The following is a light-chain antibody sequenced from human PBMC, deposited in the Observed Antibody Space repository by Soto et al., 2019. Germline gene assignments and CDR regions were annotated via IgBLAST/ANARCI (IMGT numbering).Light chain of an antibody. V-gene: IGKV3-15*01. CDR2: GAS. J-gene: IGKJ4*01. CDR3: QQYNNWPPLT. Sequence: EIVMTQSPATLSVSPGERATLSCRASQSVSSNLAWYQQKPGQAPRLLIYGASTRTTGIPARFSGSESGPESTPTISSLQSEDFAVYYCQQYNNWPPLTFGGGTKVEIK. CDR1: QSVSSN.